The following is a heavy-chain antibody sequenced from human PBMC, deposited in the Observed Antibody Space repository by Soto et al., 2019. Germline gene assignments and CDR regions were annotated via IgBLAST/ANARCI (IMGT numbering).Heavy chain of an antibody. D-gene: IGHD6-19*01. CDR1: GYTFTSYD. CDR2: MNPNSGNT. Sequence: ASVKVSCKASGYTFTSYDINWVRQATGQGLEWMGWMNPNSGNTGYAQKFQGRVTMTRNTSISTAYMELSSLRSEDTAVYYCGKERRGSGWSVCDFWGQGDLVTVSS. J-gene: IGHJ4*02. V-gene: IGHV1-8*01. CDR3: GKERRGSGWSVCDF.